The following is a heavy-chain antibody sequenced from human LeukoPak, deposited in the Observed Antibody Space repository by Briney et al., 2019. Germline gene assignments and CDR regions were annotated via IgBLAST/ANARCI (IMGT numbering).Heavy chain of an antibody. V-gene: IGHV1-2*02. CDR2: IYPKSGAT. CDR3: ARDGVSTTPDFDY. J-gene: IGHJ4*02. D-gene: IGHD2-8*01. Sequence: ASVKVSRKTSGYTFTAYYMYWLRQAPGQGLECMGWIYPKSGATGYAQNFQGRVTVTRDTSVSTIYMELSRLRSDDTAVYYCARDGVSTTPDFDYWGQGTLVTVSS. CDR1: GYTFTAYY.